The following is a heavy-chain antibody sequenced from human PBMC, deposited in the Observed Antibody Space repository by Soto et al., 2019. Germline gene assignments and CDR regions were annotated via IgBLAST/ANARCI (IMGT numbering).Heavy chain of an antibody. J-gene: IGHJ4*02. D-gene: IGHD6-19*01. CDR3: ATGNRGLAVAGTRIDY. CDR1: GGSFSGYY. Sequence: SETLSLTCAVYGGSFSGYYWSWIRQPPGKGLEWIGEINHSGSTNYNPSLKSRVTISVDTSKNQFSLKLSSVTAADTAVYYCATGNRGLAVAGTRIDYWGQGTLVTVSS. V-gene: IGHV4-34*01. CDR2: INHSGST.